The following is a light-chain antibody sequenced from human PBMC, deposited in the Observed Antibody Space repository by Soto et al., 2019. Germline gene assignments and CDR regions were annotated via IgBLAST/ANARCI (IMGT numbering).Light chain of an antibody. V-gene: IGKV3-11*01. CDR2: DAS. CDR1: QSVSSY. Sequence: EIVLTQCPATLYLSPGERATLSCRASQSVSSYLAWYQQKPGQAPRLLIYDASNRATGIPARFSGSGSGTDFTLTISSLEPEDFAVYYCQQRSNWPPITFGQGTRLEIK. CDR3: QQRSNWPPIT. J-gene: IGKJ5*01.